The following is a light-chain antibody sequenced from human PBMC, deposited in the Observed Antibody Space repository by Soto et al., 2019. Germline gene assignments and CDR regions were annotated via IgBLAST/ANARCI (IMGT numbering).Light chain of an antibody. J-gene: IGLJ2*01. CDR2: EVS. V-gene: IGLV2-8*01. CDR1: SSDVGGYNF. CDR3: CSFAGL. Sequence: QSALTQPPSASGSPGQSVTISCTGTSSDVGGYNFVSWYQQHPGKAPKLMIYEVSKRPSGVPDRFSGSKSGSTASLTISGLQAEDEADYYCCSFAGLFGGGTKVTVL.